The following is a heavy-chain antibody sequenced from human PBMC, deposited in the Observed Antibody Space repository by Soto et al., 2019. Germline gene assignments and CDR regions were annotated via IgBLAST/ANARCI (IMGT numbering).Heavy chain of an antibody. V-gene: IGHV3-23*01. CDR2: ITGGGTDT. CDR1: GFTFSTYA. J-gene: IGHJ4*02. CDR3: AKGSRGHCTGVTCYPFDS. Sequence: EVQLLDSGGHLVQPGGSLRLSCAASGFTFSTYAMNWVRQAPGKRLEWVSSITGGGTDTYYADSVKGRFTISRDNSKNPLYLQMSSLRAEDTAVYYCAKGSRGHCTGVTCYPFDSWGQGTLVIVSS. D-gene: IGHD2-8*02.